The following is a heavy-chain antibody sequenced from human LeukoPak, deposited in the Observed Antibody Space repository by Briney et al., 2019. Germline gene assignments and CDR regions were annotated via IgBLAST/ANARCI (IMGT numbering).Heavy chain of an antibody. CDR2: INPNNGDT. D-gene: IGHD6-13*01. Sequence: ASVKVSCKASGYTFTSYYLQWVRQAPGKGFEWMGRINPNNGDTNCPQNFQGRVTMTRDTSISTAYMEMTSLTSDDTAVYWCAIGMMAAGTFDRWRQGTLVTVSS. CDR1: GYTFTSYY. V-gene: IGHV1-2*06. J-gene: IGHJ4*02. CDR3: AIGMMAAGTFDR.